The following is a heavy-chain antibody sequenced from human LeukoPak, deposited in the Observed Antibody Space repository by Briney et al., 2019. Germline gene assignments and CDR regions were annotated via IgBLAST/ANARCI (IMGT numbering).Heavy chain of an antibody. D-gene: IGHD3-3*01. J-gene: IGHJ5*02. CDR3: ARDGLVTIFGVVPNNWFDP. V-gene: IGHV1-18*01. CDR2: ISAYNGDT. Sequence: ASVKVSCKPSGYTFTSYGISWVRQAPGQGLEWMGWISAYNGDTNSGRNFQGRITMTTDTSTSIAYMELSRLRSGDTAVYYCARDGLVTIFGVVPNNWFDPWGQGTLVTVSS. CDR1: GYTFTSYG.